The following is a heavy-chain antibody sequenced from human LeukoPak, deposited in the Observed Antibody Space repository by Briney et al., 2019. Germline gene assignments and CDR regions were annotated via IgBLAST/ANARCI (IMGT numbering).Heavy chain of an antibody. CDR3: ARDGLWFGEPFDY. D-gene: IGHD3-10*01. V-gene: IGHV1-2*02. CDR2: INPNSGGT. J-gene: IGHJ4*02. CDR1: GGTFISYA. Sequence: ASVKVSCKASGGTFISYAISWVRQAPGQGLEWMGWINPNSGGTNYAQKFQGRVTMTRDTSISTAYMELSRLRSDDTAVYYCARDGLWFGEPFDYWGQGTLVTVSS.